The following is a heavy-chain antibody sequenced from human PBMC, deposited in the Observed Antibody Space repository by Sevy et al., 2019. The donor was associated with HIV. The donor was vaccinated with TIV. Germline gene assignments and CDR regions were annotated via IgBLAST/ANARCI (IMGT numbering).Heavy chain of an antibody. Sequence: SVKVSCKASGGTFSSYGITWVRQAPGQGLEWMGEIIPIFGSANYGQTFQGRVTMTADQSTNTAYMGLSSLRSDDTAVYYCARGGGLSPHHWLDPWGQGTLVTVSS. CDR2: IIPIFGSA. CDR1: GGTFSSYG. CDR3: ARGGGLSPHHWLDP. D-gene: IGHD3-16*01. V-gene: IGHV1-69*13. J-gene: IGHJ5*02.